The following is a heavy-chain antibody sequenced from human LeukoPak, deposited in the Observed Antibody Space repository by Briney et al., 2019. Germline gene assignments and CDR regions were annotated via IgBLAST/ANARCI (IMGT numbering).Heavy chain of an antibody. D-gene: IGHD5-24*01. Sequence: GGSMKGSCKGSGYTLTELFMHWVRQGPGKRPEWMGGFDPEDGETIYAQKFQSRVTMSEDTSTDTAYMELSSLRSEDTAVYYCATSGYNFNYWGQGTLVTVSS. CDR3: ATSGYNFNY. V-gene: IGHV1-24*01. J-gene: IGHJ4*02. CDR1: GYTLTELF. CDR2: FDPEDGET.